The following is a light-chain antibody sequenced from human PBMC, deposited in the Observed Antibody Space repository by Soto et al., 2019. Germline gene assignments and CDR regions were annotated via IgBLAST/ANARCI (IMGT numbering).Light chain of an antibody. CDR1: SSDIGGYNY. CDR2: YVT. CDR3: SSYTSPASYV. Sequence: QAVLTQPASVSGSPGQSITISCTGTSSDIGGYNYVSWYQQHPGKAPKLIINYVTNRPSGVPNRFSGSKSGNTASLTISGLQADDEGDYYCSSYTSPASYVFGTGTKLTVL. V-gene: IGLV2-14*03. J-gene: IGLJ1*01.